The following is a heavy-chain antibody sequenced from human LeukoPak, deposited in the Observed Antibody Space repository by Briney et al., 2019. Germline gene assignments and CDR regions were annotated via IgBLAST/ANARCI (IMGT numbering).Heavy chain of an antibody. D-gene: IGHD1-26*01. V-gene: IGHV3-23*01. J-gene: IGHJ1*01. CDR3: AKKVVVGATSPYSDFQD. Sequence: TGGSLRLSCVASGFTFSSYAMSWVRQAPGKGLEWVSATSGSGVTTHYAGSVKGRFSISRDNSKNTLYLQMNSLRAEDTALYYCAKKVVVGATSPYSDFQDWGQGTLVTVSS. CDR1: GFTFSSYA. CDR2: TSGSGVTT.